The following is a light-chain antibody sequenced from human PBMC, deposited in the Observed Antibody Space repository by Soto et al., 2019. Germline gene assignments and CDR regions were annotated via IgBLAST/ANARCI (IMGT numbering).Light chain of an antibody. CDR2: CAS. V-gene: IGKV3-20*01. CDR1: QSVSSTY. CDR3: QQYFNSPWT. Sequence: EIVMTQSPAPLSVSPGERATLSCSASQSVSSTYLAWYQQKPGQAPRLLIYCASSRATGIPDRFSGSGSGTDFTLSISRLEPEDFAVYFCQQYFNSPWTFGQGTKVDIK. J-gene: IGKJ1*01.